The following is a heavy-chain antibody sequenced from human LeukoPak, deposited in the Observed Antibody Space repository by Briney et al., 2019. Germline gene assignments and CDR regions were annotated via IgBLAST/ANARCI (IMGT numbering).Heavy chain of an antibody. V-gene: IGHV1-3*04. CDR3: ARAPYDFLTGYSLNWFDP. CDR2: TNSDNGNT. Sequence: GASVKVSCKASGYTFTTYAIHWVRQAPGQRLEWMGWTNSDNGNTKYSQKFQGRVTITRDTSAYTAYMELRSLSSADTAVYFCARAPYDFLTGYSLNWFDPWGQGTLVTVSS. D-gene: IGHD3-9*01. CDR1: GYTFTTYA. J-gene: IGHJ5*02.